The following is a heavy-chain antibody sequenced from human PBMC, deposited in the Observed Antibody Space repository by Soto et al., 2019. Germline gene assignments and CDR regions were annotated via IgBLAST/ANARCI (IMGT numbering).Heavy chain of an antibody. J-gene: IGHJ4*02. D-gene: IGHD6-19*01. CDR2: IIPIFGTA. CDR1: GGTFSSYA. V-gene: IGHV1-69*01. Sequence: QVQLVQSGAEVKKPGASVKVSCKASGGTFSSYAISWVRQAPGQGLEWMGGIIPIFGTANYAQKFQGRVTITAYESTSTAYMELSSLRSEDTAVYYCASRGGAVAGSLVDYWGQGTLVTVSS. CDR3: ASRGGAVAGSLVDY.